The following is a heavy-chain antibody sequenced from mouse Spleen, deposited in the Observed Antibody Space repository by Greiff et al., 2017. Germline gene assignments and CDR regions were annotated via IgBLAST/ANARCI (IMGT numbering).Heavy chain of an antibody. D-gene: IGHD2-4*01. Sequence: EVQLVESGGGLVKPGGSLKLSCAASGFTFSSYAMSWVRQTPEKRLEWVATISSGGSYTYYPDSVKGRFTISRDNAKNTLYLQMSSLRSEDTAMYYCVSPLYDYDQAWFAYWGQGTLVTVSA. V-gene: IGHV5-9-3*01. CDR3: VSPLYDYDQAWFAY. J-gene: IGHJ3*01. CDR2: ISSGGSYT. CDR1: GFTFSSYA.